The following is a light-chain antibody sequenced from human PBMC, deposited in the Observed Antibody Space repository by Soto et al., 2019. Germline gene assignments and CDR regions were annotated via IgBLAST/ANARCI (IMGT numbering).Light chain of an antibody. V-gene: IGKV3-11*01. J-gene: IGKJ4*01. CDR1: QSVSSY. CDR2: DAS. Sequence: EIVLTQSPATLSLSPGERATLSCRASQSVSSYLAWYQQKPGQAPRLLIYDASNRATGIPARFSGSGSGTDFTPTISSLEPEDCAVYYCQQRSNWPLLTFGGGTKVESK. CDR3: QQRSNWPLLT.